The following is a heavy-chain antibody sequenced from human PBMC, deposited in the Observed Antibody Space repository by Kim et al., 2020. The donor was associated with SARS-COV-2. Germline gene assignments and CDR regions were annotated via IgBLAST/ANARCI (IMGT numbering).Heavy chain of an antibody. CDR3: ARDRFYDAFDI. J-gene: IGHJ3*02. CDR2: T. Sequence: TYYNPSLKSRVTISVDTSKNQFSLKLSSVTAADTAVYYCARDRFYDAFDIWGQGTMVTVSS. D-gene: IGHD3-16*01. V-gene: IGHV4-31*02.